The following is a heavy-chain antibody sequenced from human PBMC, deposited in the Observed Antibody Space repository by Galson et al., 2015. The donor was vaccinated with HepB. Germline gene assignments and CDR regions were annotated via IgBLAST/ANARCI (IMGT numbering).Heavy chain of an antibody. CDR1: GFSLSTSGVC. CDR3: ARGSYYSGSGSPPYYYGMDV. CDR2: IDWDDDK. V-gene: IGHV2-70*01. D-gene: IGHD3-10*01. J-gene: IGHJ6*02. Sequence: PALVKPTQTLTLTCTFSGFSLSTSGVCVSWTRQPPGKALEWLALIDWDDDKYYSTSLKTRLTISKDTSENQVVLTMTNMDPVDTATYFCARGSYYSGSGSPPYYYGMDVWGQGTTVTVSS.